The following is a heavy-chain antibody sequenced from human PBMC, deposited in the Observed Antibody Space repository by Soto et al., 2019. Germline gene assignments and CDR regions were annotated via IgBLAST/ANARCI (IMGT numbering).Heavy chain of an antibody. J-gene: IGHJ4*02. CDR1: GFTFSSYG. CDR3: AKKLGATRAFDY. CDR2: ISYDGSNK. D-gene: IGHD1-26*01. V-gene: IGHV3-30*18. Sequence: GGSLRLSCAASGFTFSSYGMHWVRQAPGKGLEWVAVISYDGSNKYYADSVKGRFTISRDNSKNTLYLQMNSLRAEDTAVYYCAKKLGATRAFDYWGQGTLVTVSS.